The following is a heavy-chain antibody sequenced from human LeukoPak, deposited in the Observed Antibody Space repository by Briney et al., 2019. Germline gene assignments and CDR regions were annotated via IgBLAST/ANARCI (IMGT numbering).Heavy chain of an antibody. CDR2: INPSGGST. V-gene: IGHV1-46*01. CDR1: GYTFASYY. CDR3: ARSGYDSSGYYYQHPDY. D-gene: IGHD3-22*01. J-gene: IGHJ4*02. Sequence: ASVKVSCKASGYTFASYYMHWVRQAPGQGLEWMGIINPSGGSTSYAQKFQGRVTMTRDTSTSTVYMELSSLRSEDTAVYYCARSGYDSSGYYYQHPDYWGQGTLVTVSS.